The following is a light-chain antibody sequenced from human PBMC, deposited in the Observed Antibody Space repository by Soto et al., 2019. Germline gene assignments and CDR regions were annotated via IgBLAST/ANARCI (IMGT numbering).Light chain of an antibody. V-gene: IGKV1D-12*01. J-gene: IGKJ4*01. CDR3: QQAKSFPLT. CDR1: HTVRNY. CDR2: GAS. Sequence: DIQMTQSPSSVSASLGGRVSITCRASHTVRNYLSWYQQIPGTAPKLLIYGASNLQNGVPSRFSGSGAGTDFTLTISSLQPEDFATYYCQQAKSFPLTFGGGTKVDIK.